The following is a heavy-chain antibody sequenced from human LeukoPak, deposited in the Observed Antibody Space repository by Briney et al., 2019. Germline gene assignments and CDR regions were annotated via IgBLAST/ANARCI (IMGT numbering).Heavy chain of an antibody. D-gene: IGHD6-6*01. V-gene: IGHV4-34*01. CDR2: INHSGST. CDR3: ARVRYSSSTSLDY. J-gene: IGHJ4*02. CDR1: GGSFSGYY. Sequence: SETLSLTCAVYGGSFSGYYWSWIRQPPGKGLEWIGEINHSGSTNYNPSLKSRVTISVDTSKNQFSLKLSSVTAADTAVYYCARVRYSSSTSLDYWGQGTLSPSPQ.